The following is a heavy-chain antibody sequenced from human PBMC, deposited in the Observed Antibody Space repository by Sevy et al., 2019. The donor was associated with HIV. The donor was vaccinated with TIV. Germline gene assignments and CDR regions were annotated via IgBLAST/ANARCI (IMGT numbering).Heavy chain of an antibody. D-gene: IGHD2-15*01. CDR3: AKDISGEGYLGSGYFDY. Sequence: GGSLRLSCAASGFTFDDYTMNWVRQAPGKGLEWVSLITWDGGNTYYADSVKGRFTISRDNSKNSLYLQMNSLRTEDTALYYCAKDISGEGYLGSGYFDYWGQGTLVTVSS. CDR2: ITWDGGNT. J-gene: IGHJ4*02. V-gene: IGHV3-43*01. CDR1: GFTFDDYT.